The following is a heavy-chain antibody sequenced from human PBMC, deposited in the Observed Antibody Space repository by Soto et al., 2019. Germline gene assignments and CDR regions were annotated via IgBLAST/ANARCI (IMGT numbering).Heavy chain of an antibody. V-gene: IGHV1-18*01. J-gene: IGHJ4*02. Sequence: GASVKVSCKASGYTFGHFYITWVRQAPGQGLEWMGAISPHNRNTNYAEKFRGRVTMTTDTSTTTAYMELRSLRSDDTAVDYCARDEGGYDILTGYYKAHHFDQWDQGALVTVSS. CDR2: ISPHNRNT. D-gene: IGHD3-9*01. CDR3: ARDEGGYDILTGYYKAHHFDQ. CDR1: GYTFGHFY.